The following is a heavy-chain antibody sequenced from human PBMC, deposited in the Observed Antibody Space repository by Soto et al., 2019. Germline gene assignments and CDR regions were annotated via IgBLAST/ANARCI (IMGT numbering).Heavy chain of an antibody. V-gene: IGHV1-69*13. CDR3: ARHFPLTTVLQFYYYYYYGVGV. J-gene: IGHJ6*01. Sequence: GASVKVSCKASGATFSSYAISWVRQAPGQGLEWMGGIIPIFGTANYAQKFQGRITITADESTSTAYMGLSSLRSEDTAVYYCARHFPLTTVLQFYYYYYYGVGVWGHGTAVTVSS. CDR1: GATFSSYA. D-gene: IGHD4-4*01. CDR2: IIPIFGTA.